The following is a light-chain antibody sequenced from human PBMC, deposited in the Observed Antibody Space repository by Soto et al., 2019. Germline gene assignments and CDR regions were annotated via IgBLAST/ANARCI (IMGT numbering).Light chain of an antibody. V-gene: IGKV1-5*03. Sequence: DLQMTQSPSTLSASVGDRVTITCRASHSISTWLAWYQQKPGKAPKLLIYEASSLESGVTSMFSGSGSGTEFTLTISSLQPDDFATYYCQQYNGYLYTFGPGTQLEIK. J-gene: IGKJ2*01. CDR2: EAS. CDR1: HSISTW. CDR3: QQYNGYLYT.